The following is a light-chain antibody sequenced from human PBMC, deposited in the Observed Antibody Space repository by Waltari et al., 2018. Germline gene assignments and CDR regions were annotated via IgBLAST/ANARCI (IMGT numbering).Light chain of an antibody. CDR3: SSQSSNDVVL. Sequence: QSALTQPASVSGSPGQSITISCTGPSSDVGGYNSVSWYQDHPGQAPKVIIYDVSNRPSGVSDRFSGSKSGNTASLTISGLQAEDEADYYCSSQSSNDVVLFGGGTKLTVL. CDR1: SSDVGGYNS. V-gene: IGLV2-14*03. CDR2: DVS. J-gene: IGLJ2*01.